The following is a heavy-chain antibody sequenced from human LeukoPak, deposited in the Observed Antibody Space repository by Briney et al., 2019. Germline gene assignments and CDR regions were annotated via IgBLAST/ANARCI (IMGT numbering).Heavy chain of an antibody. CDR3: AKNPPNFLEWLLSIH. Sequence: GGSLRLSCAASGFTFSSYWMSWVRQTPGKGLEWVANIKQDGSEKYYVDSVKGRFTISRDNAKNSLYLQMNSLRAEDTAVYYCAKNPPNFLEWLLSIHWGQGTLVTVSS. CDR2: IKQDGSEK. V-gene: IGHV3-7*01. CDR1: GFTFSSYW. D-gene: IGHD3-3*01. J-gene: IGHJ4*02.